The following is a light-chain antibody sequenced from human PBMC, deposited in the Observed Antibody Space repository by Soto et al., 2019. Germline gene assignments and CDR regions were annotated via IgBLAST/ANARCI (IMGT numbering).Light chain of an antibody. CDR3: QDYERAPLS. CDR2: APS. CDR1: QGISNS. Sequence: DIQMTQSPSSLSASVGDRVTITCRASQGISNSLAWYQQKPGKVPKVLIYAPSIVHSGVTARFSGSGSGTDFTLTTSCLPPDDVATYNCQDYERAPLSFGGGNKVAI. V-gene: IGKV1-27*01. J-gene: IGKJ4*01.